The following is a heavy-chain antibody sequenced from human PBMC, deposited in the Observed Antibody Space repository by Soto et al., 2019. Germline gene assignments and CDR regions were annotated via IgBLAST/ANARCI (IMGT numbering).Heavy chain of an antibody. CDR3: ARSYCSSTSCYAWWFDP. D-gene: IGHD2-2*01. CDR2: IYYSGST. CDR1: GGSISSYY. V-gene: IGHV4-59*08. J-gene: IGHJ5*02. Sequence: QVQLQESGPGLVKPSETLSLTCTVSGGSISSYYWSWIRQPPGKGLEWIGYIYYSGSTNYNPSLKRRVTISVDTSKNQFSLKLSSVTAADTAVYYCARSYCSSTSCYAWWFDPWGQGTLVTVSS.